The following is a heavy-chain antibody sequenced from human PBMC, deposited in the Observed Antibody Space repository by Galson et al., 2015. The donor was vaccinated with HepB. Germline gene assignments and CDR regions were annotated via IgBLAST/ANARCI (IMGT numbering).Heavy chain of an antibody. V-gene: IGHV4-39*01. D-gene: IGHD3-10*01. CDR2: IYYSGST. CDR1: GGSISSSSYY. Sequence: SETLSLTCTVSGGSISSSSYYWGWIRQPPGKGLEWIGSIYYSGSTYYNPSLKSRVTISVDTSKNQFSLKLSSVTAADTAVYYCARLDSGSYYNGSARIDYWGQGTLVTVSS. CDR3: ARLDSGSYYNGSARIDY. J-gene: IGHJ4*02.